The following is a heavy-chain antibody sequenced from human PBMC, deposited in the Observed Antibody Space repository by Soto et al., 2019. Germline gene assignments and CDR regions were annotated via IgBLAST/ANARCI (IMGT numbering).Heavy chain of an antibody. CDR2: IWYDGSNK. CDR3: AREASKTSNPDY. J-gene: IGHJ4*02. Sequence: PGGSLRLSCAASGFTFSSYGMHWVRQAPGKGLEWVAVIWYDGSNKYYADSVKGRFTTSRDNSKNTLYLQMNSLRAEDTAVYDCAREASKTSNPDYWGQGNLVTFSS. CDR1: GFTFSSYG. V-gene: IGHV3-33*01.